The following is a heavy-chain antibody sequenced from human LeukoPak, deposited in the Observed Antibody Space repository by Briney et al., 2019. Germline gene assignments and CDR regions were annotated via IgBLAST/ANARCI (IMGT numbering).Heavy chain of an antibody. CDR3: AQGGHVFNPFYY. D-gene: IGHD5/OR15-5a*01. V-gene: IGHV3-23*01. CDR1: GFTFNTYA. CDR2: IKGGGGDP. Sequence: GGSLRLSCAASGFTFNTYAMGWVRQAPGEGLEWVSSIKGGGGDPSYADSVRGRLTISRDKSKNTMYLSLNSLRAEDTAVYFCAQGGHVFNPFYYWGQGTLVTVSS. J-gene: IGHJ4*02.